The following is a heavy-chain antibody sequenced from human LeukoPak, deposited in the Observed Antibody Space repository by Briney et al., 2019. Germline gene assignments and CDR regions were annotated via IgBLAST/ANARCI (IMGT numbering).Heavy chain of an antibody. Sequence: SETLSLTCTVSGGSISSSSYYWGWIRQPPGKGLEWIGSIYYSGSTYYNPSLKSRVTISVDTSKNQFSLKLSSVTAADTAVYYCAREGWQRLVRGPSWGFDYWGQGTLVTVSS. CDR3: AREGWQRLVRGPSWGFDY. V-gene: IGHV4-39*07. J-gene: IGHJ4*02. CDR1: GGSISSSSYY. D-gene: IGHD3-10*01. CDR2: IYYSGST.